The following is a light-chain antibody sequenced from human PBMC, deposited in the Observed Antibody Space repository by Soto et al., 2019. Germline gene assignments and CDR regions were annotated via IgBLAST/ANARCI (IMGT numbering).Light chain of an antibody. V-gene: IGLV2-8*01. CDR2: EVS. CDR1: SGDVGGYNF. Sequence: QSVLTQPPSASGSPGQSVTISCTGTSGDVGGYNFVSWYQQHPGKAPKFMIYEVSKRPSGVPDRFSGSKSGNTASLTVSGLRAEDEADYYCSSYAGGIKWVFGGGTQLTVL. J-gene: IGLJ3*02. CDR3: SSYAGGIKWV.